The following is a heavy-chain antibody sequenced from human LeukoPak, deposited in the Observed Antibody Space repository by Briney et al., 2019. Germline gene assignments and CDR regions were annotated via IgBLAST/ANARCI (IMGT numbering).Heavy chain of an antibody. CDR3: ARDRYYYDSIGYRFDY. J-gene: IGHJ4*02. CDR2: IYTSGST. V-gene: IGHV4-4*07. D-gene: IGHD3-22*01. Sequence: SETLSLTCTVSGGSISSYYWSWIRQPAGKGLEWIGRIYTSGSTNYNPSLKSRVTMSVDTSKNQFSLKLSSVTAADTAVYYCARDRYYYDSIGYRFDYWGQGTLVTVSS. CDR1: GGSISSYY.